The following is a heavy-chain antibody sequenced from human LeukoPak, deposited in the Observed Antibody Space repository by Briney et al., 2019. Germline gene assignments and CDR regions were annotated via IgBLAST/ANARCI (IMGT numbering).Heavy chain of an antibody. CDR3: ARVIGRVVPSFDY. Sequence: GASVKVSCKASGYTFTSYDINWVRQATGQGLEWMGWINPNSGGTNYAQKFQGRVTMTRDTSISTAYMELSRLRSDDTAVYYCARVIGRVVPSFDYWGQGTLVTVSS. D-gene: IGHD2-2*01. V-gene: IGHV1-2*02. CDR2: INPNSGGT. J-gene: IGHJ4*02. CDR1: GYTFTSYD.